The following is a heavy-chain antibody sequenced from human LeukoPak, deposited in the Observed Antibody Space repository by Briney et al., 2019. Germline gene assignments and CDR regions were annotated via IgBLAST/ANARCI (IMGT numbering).Heavy chain of an antibody. CDR1: GFTFSSYA. J-gene: IGHJ4*02. CDR2: ISGSGGST. Sequence: GGSLRLSCAASGFTFSSYAMSWVRQAPGKGLEWVSAISGSGGSTYYADSVKGRFTISRDNSKDTLYLQMNSLRAEDTAVYYCAKDQANIVVVVAAIGGSLDYWGQGTLVTVSS. V-gene: IGHV3-23*01. D-gene: IGHD2-15*01. CDR3: AKDQANIVVVVAAIGGSLDY.